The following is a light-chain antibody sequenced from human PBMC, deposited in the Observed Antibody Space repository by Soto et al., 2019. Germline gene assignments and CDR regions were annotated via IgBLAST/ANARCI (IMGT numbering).Light chain of an antibody. J-gene: IGKJ1*01. Sequence: EIVLKGSRGTPSLSPGERATLSCRASQSVSNNYLAWYQQKPGQAPRLLIYGASNRATGIPDRFSGSGSGTDFTLTISRLEPEDFAVYYCQQYGSSPSTFGQGTKV. CDR2: GAS. CDR3: QQYGSSPST. CDR1: QSVSNNY. V-gene: IGKV3-20*01.